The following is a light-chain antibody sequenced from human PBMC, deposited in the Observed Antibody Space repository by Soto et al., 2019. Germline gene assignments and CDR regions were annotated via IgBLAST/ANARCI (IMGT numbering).Light chain of an antibody. CDR1: QDVTTN. CDR2: DAS. Sequence: EISMTQFPAILSASPGGGATLSCRAAQDVTTNFAWYQLRRGQPPRLLIYDASNRATGIPASLSGSASGTDFTLTISRLAPEDFAVYYCQQRSNLWTFGHGTKVDIK. V-gene: IGKV3D-11*01. CDR3: QQRSNLWT. J-gene: IGKJ1*01.